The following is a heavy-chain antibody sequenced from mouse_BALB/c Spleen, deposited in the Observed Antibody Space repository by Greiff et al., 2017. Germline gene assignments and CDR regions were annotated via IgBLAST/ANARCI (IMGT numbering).Heavy chain of an antibody. Sequence: VQLQQSGAELVRPGTSVKVSCKASGYAFTYYLISWVKQRPGPGLVWIGVINPGSGGTNYNEKFKGKATLTADKSSSTAYMQLSSLTSDDSAVYFCAREEGVGGDYPWFAYWGQGTLVTFSA. CDR2: INPGSGGT. CDR3: AREEGVGGDYPWFAY. J-gene: IGHJ3*01. V-gene: IGHV1-54*01. D-gene: IGHD2-13*01. CDR1: GYAFTYYL.